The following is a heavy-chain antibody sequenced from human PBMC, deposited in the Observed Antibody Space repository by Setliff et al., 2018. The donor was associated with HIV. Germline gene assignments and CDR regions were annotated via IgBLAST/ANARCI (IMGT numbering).Heavy chain of an antibody. Sequence: LRLSCAASGFTFSTYSMNWVRQAPGKGLEWVSSITSRNCINYADSLKGRFTISRDNAKNSLSLQMDSLRADDTAVYYCASGGGSYNYWGQGTLVTVSS. CDR2: ITSRNCI. CDR3: ASGGGSYNY. D-gene: IGHD1-26*01. V-gene: IGHV3-21*01. J-gene: IGHJ4*02. CDR1: GFTFSTYS.